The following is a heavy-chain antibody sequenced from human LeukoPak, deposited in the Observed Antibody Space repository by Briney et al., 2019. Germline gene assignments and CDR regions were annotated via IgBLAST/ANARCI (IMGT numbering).Heavy chain of an antibody. D-gene: IGHD4-23*01. CDR3: ARDLERNDGGNYYMDV. CDR2: IYTSGST. V-gene: IGHV4-61*02. J-gene: IGHJ6*03. Sequence: PSQTLSLTCTVSGGSINSGSYYWSWIRQPAGKGLEWIGRIYTSGSTNYNPSLKSRATISVDTSKNQFSLKLSSVTAADTAVYYCARDLERNDGGNYYMDVWGKGTTVTVSS. CDR1: GGSINSGSYY.